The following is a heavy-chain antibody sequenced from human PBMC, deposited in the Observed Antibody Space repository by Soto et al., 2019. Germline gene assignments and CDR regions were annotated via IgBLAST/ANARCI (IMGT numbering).Heavy chain of an antibody. V-gene: IGHV4-34*01. CDR3: ARSHIVPRLFMYPYDY. J-gene: IGHJ4*02. Sequence: SETLSLTCAVYGGSFSGYYWTWIRQPPGTGLEWIGEINHSGSTNYNPSLKSRVTISVDTSKNQFSLKLSSVTAADTAVYYCARSHIVPRLFMYPYDYWGQGTPVTVSS. CDR1: GGSFSGYY. D-gene: IGHD6-6*01. CDR2: INHSGST.